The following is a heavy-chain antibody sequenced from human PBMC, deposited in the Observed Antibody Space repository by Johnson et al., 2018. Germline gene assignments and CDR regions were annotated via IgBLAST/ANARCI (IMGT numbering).Heavy chain of an antibody. Sequence: VQLVQSGGNLVQPGGSXRLSCAASGFTVSTNYMSWVRQAPGEGLEWVSVIYRGGSTNYADSMKGRFTISRDNSKNTLYLQMNSLRAEDTAVYYCAREDISGYYFRHWGQGTLVTVSS. CDR2: IYRGGST. J-gene: IGHJ1*01. CDR1: GFTVSTNY. V-gene: IGHV3-66*02. CDR3: AREDISGYYFRH. D-gene: IGHD3-22*01.